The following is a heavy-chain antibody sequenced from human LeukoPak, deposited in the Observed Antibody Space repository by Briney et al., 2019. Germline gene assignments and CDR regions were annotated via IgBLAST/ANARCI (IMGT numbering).Heavy chain of an antibody. J-gene: IGHJ5*02. V-gene: IGHV3-7*01. Sequence: TGGSLRLSCAASGFTFSSYWMSWVRQAPGKGLEWVANIKQDGSEKYYVDSVKGRFTISRDNAKNSLYLQMNSLRAEDTAVYYCARHSAGWLQLENWFDPWGQGTLVTVSS. CDR2: IKQDGSEK. CDR3: ARHSAGWLQLENWFDP. CDR1: GFTFSSYW. D-gene: IGHD5-24*01.